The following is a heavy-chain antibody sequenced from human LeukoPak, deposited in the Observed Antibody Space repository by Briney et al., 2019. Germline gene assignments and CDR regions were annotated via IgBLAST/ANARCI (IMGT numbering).Heavy chain of an antibody. J-gene: IGHJ4*02. V-gene: IGHV5-51*01. CDR1: GYSFTSYR. Sequence: GESLKISCKGSGYSFTSYRIGWVRQMPGKGLEWMGIIYPGDSDTRYSPSFQGQVTISADKSISTAYLQWSSLKASDTAMYYCARNSGSGTYYNAVDYWGQGTLVTVSS. CDR3: ARNSGSGTYYNAVDY. CDR2: IYPGDSDT. D-gene: IGHD3-10*01.